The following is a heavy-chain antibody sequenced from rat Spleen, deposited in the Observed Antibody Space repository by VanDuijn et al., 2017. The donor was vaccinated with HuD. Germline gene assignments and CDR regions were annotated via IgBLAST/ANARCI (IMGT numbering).Heavy chain of an antibody. CDR2: IWAGGGT. D-gene: IGHD1-11*01. V-gene: IGHV2-43*01. CDR1: GFSLTTHH. CDR3: TRDGTTGLLAYVLDA. Sequence: QVRLKESGPGLVQPSQTLSLTCTVSGFSLTTHHVSWVRQPPGKSLVWMGIIWAGGGTNYNSAVKSRLSISRDTSKNQVFLKMNSLQTDDTGTYYCTRDGTTGLLAYVLDAWGQGASVTVSS. J-gene: IGHJ4*01.